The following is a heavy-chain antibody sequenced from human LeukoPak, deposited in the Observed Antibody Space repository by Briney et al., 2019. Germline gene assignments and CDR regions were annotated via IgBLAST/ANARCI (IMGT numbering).Heavy chain of an antibody. CDR3: ARDYYGSGSYYTLDY. CDR1: GFTFSSYW. J-gene: IGHJ4*02. Sequence: GGSLRLSCAASGFTFSSYWMHWVRQAPGKGLVWVSRINSDDSSTTYADSVKGRFTISRDNAKNTLYLQMNSLRAEDTAVYYCARDYYGSGSYYTLDYWGQGTLVTVSS. V-gene: IGHV3-74*01. D-gene: IGHD3-10*01. CDR2: INSDDSST.